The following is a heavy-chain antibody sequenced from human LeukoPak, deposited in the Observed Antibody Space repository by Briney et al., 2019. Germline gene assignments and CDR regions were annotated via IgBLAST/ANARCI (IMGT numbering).Heavy chain of an antibody. D-gene: IGHD4-17*01. Sequence: SETLSLTCTVSGGSISSYYWSWIRQPPGKGLEWIGYIYYSGSTNYNPSLKSRVTISVDTSKNQFSLKLSSVTAADTAVYYCARDLSRSVDAFDIWGQGTMVTVSS. J-gene: IGHJ3*02. V-gene: IGHV4-59*01. CDR2: IYYSGST. CDR3: ARDLSRSVDAFDI. CDR1: GGSISSYY.